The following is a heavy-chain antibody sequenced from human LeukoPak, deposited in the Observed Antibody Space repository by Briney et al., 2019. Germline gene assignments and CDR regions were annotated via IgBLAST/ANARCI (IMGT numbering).Heavy chain of an antibody. D-gene: IGHD3-22*01. CDR2: ISSSGSTI. Sequence: GGSLRLSCAASGFTFSSYEMNWVRQAPGKGLEWVSYISSSGSTIYYADSVKGRFTISRDNAKNSLYLQMNSLRAEDTAVYYCARRSNLYYDSDYWGQGTLVTVSS. J-gene: IGHJ4*02. CDR1: GFTFSSYE. V-gene: IGHV3-48*03. CDR3: ARRSNLYYDSDY.